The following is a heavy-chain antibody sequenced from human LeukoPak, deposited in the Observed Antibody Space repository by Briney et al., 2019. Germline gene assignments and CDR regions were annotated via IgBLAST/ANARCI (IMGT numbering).Heavy chain of an antibody. J-gene: IGHJ4*02. D-gene: IGHD3-9*01. CDR1: GFTFSSYA. Sequence: GGSLRLSCAASGFTFSSYAMSWVRQAPGKGLEWVSAISGGGGSTYYADSVKGRFTISRDNSKNTLYLQMNSLRAEDTAVYYCAKGSVLRYFDWLYDYWGQGTLVTVSS. V-gene: IGHV3-23*01. CDR2: ISGGGGST. CDR3: AKGSVLRYFDWLYDY.